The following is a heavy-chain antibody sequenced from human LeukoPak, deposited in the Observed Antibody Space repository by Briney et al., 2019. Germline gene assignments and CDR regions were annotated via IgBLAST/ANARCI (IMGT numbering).Heavy chain of an antibody. CDR1: GLTFSSYE. CDR3: ARGCYYDRSGYSNWFDP. CDR2: ISSSGSSI. J-gene: IGHJ5*02. Sequence: QPGGSLRLSCAASGLTFSSYEMNWVRQAPGKGLEWVSYISSSGSSIYYADSVKGQFTISRDNAKNSLYLQMNSLRAEDTAVYYCARGCYYDRSGYSNWFDPWGQGTLVTVSS. V-gene: IGHV3-48*03. D-gene: IGHD3-22*01.